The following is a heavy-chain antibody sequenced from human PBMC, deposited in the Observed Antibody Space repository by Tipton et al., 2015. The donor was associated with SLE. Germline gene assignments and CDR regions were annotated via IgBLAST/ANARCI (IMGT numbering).Heavy chain of an antibody. CDR2: IYYSGST. D-gene: IGHD5-18*01. CDR3: ARDDPLYSYGYEYYFDY. J-gene: IGHJ4*02. Sequence: TLSLTCTVSGGSISSYFWSWIRQPPGKGLEWIGYIYYSGSTNYNPSLKSRVTISIDTSKNQFSLKLSSVTAADTAVYYCARDDPLYSYGYEYYFDYWGQGTLVTVSS. V-gene: IGHV4-59*01. CDR1: GGSISSYF.